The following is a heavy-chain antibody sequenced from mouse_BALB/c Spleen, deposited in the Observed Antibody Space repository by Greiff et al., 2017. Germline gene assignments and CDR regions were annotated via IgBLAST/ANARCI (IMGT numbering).Heavy chain of an antibody. V-gene: IGHV1-87*01. Sequence: QVQLKQSGAELARPGASVKLSCKASGYTFTSYWMQWVKQRPGQGLEWIGAIYPGDGDTRYTQKFKGKATLTADKSSSTAYMQLSSLASEDSAVYYCARWDYDVDWGQGTLVTVSA. D-gene: IGHD2-4*01. CDR3: ARWDYDVD. CDR2: IYPGDGDT. CDR1: GYTFTSYW. J-gene: IGHJ3*01.